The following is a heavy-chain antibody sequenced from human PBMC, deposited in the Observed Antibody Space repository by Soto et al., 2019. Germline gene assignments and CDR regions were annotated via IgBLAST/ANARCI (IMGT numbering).Heavy chain of an antibody. CDR2: IDPSDSYT. V-gene: IGHV5-10-1*01. CDR3: AREQLERMYNWFDP. D-gene: IGHD1-1*01. J-gene: IGHJ5*02. Sequence: PGGSLRLSCAASGYSFTSYWISWVRQMPGKGLEWMGRIDPSDSYTNYSPSFQGHVTISADKSISTAYLQWSSLKASDTAMYYCAREQLERMYNWFDPWGQGTLVTVSS. CDR1: GYSFTSYW.